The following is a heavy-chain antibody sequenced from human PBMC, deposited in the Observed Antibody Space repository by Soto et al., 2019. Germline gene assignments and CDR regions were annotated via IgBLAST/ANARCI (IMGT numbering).Heavy chain of an antibody. CDR1: GFTFISHG. Sequence: GWSLRLACASSGFTFISHGMIWVGQAPGKGLEWVSYISSTSSTKSYADSVKGRFTISRDNAKNSLYLQMNSLRDEDTAVYYCARRITMVRGPYCYYGMDVWGQGTTVTVSS. CDR3: ARRITMVRGPYCYYGMDV. CDR2: ISSTSSTK. J-gene: IGHJ6*02. V-gene: IGHV3-48*02. D-gene: IGHD3-10*01.